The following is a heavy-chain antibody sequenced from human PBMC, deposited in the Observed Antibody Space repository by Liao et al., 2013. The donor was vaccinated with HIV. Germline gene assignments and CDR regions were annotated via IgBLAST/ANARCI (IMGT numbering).Heavy chain of an antibody. J-gene: IGHJ5*02. CDR3: ARDSPRTTVTTNWFDP. CDR2: ISYSGST. Sequence: QVQLQESGPGLVKPSQTLSLTCTVSGDPISSGDYYWNWIRQPPGKGLEWIGSISYSGSTYYNPSLKSRVTISVDTSKNQFSLKLSSVTAADTAVYYCARDSPRTTVTTNWFDPWGQGTLVTVSS. D-gene: IGHD4-17*01. V-gene: IGHV4-39*07. CDR1: GDPISSGDYY.